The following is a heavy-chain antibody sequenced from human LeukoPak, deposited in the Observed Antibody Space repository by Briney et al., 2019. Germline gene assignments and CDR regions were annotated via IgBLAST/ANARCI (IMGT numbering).Heavy chain of an antibody. CDR1: GFTFSSYE. D-gene: IGHD4-17*01. CDR2: IKQDGSEK. V-gene: IGHV3-7*01. J-gene: IGHJ5*02. CDR3: ASGGDYAGNWFDP. Sequence: QPGGSLRLSCAASGFTFSSYEMSWVRQAPGKGLEWVANIKQDGSEKYYVDSVKGRFTISRDNAKNSLYLQMNSLRAEDTAVYYCASGGDYAGNWFDPWGQGTLVTVSS.